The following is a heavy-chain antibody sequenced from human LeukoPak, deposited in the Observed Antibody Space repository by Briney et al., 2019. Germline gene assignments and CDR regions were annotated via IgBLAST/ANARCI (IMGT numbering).Heavy chain of an antibody. Sequence: QAGGSLRLSCAASGYAFSSDGLTWVRQAPGKGLEWVSTINGPGDNPYYAETVKGRFTISRDNSKNTLYLQMHSLRAEDTAIYYCAKVSVCYGCYLDFWGQGTLVTVS. CDR2: INGPGDNP. J-gene: IGHJ4*02. V-gene: IGHV3-23*01. D-gene: IGHD3-16*01. CDR3: AKVSVCYGCYLDF. CDR1: GYAFSSDG.